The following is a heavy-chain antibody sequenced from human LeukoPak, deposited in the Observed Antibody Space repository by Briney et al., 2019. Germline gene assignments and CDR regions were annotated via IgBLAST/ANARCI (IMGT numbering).Heavy chain of an antibody. CDR1: GFTFSSYA. CDR2: IIPIFGTA. Sequence: GGSLRLSCAASGFTFSSYAISWVRQAPGQGLEWMGGIIPIFGTANYAQKFQGRVTITTDESTSTAYMELSSLRSEDTAVYYCARLEKWLVLGAFDIWGQGTMVTVSS. J-gene: IGHJ3*02. CDR3: ARLEKWLVLGAFDI. D-gene: IGHD6-19*01. V-gene: IGHV1-69*05.